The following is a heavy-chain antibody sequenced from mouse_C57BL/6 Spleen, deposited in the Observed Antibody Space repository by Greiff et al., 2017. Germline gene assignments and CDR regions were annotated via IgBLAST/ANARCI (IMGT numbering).Heavy chain of an antibody. V-gene: IGHV1-59*01. J-gene: IGHJ1*03. Sequence: QVQLQQPGAELVRPGTSVKLSCKASGYTFTSYWMHWVKQRPGQGLEWIGVIDPSDSYTNYNQKFKGKATLTVDTSSSTAYMQLSSLTSEASAVYYCARDADYGSSYWYFDVWGTGTTVTVSS. CDR1: GYTFTSYW. CDR3: ARDADYGSSYWYFDV. CDR2: IDPSDSYT. D-gene: IGHD1-1*01.